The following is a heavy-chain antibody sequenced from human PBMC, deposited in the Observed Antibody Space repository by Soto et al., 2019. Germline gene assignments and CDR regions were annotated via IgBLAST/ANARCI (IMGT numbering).Heavy chain of an antibody. D-gene: IGHD6-19*01. CDR2: IIPIFGTA. CDR1: GGTFSSYA. CDR3: ARPYSSGWYSGFDY. J-gene: IGHJ4*02. V-gene: IGHV1-69*13. Sequence: ASVKVSCKASGGTFSSYAISWVRQAPGQGLEWMGGIIPIFGTANYAQKFQGRVTITADESTSTAYMELSSLRSEDTAVYYCARPYSSGWYSGFDYWGQGTLVTVSS.